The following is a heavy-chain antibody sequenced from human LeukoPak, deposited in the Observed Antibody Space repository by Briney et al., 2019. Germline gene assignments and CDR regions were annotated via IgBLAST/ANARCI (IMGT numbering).Heavy chain of an antibody. CDR2: IYYSGST. J-gene: IGHJ4*02. V-gene: IGHV4-30-4*08. Sequence: SQTLSLTCTVSGGSISSGDYYWSWIRQPPGKGLEWIGYIYYSGSTYYNPSLKSRVTISVDTSKNQFSLKLSSVTAADTAVYYCARGQLWPYYFDYWGQGTLVTVSS. CDR1: GGSISSGDYY. CDR3: ARGQLWPYYFDY. D-gene: IGHD5-18*01.